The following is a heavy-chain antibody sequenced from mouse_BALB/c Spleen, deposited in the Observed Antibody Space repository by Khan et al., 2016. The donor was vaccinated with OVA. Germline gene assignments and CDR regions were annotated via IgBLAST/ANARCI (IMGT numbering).Heavy chain of an antibody. J-gene: IGHJ2*01. V-gene: IGHV1-7*01. CDR3: SIGVSSYATTFVY. CDR2: INPSTGYT. Sequence: QVQLQQSGAELAKPGASVKMSCKASGYTFANYWMHWVKQRPGQGLDWIGNINPSTGYTDYNQKFKDKATLTADKSSSTAYMQLSSLTSEDSAAYDGSIGVSSYATTFVYWGQGTPLTVSA. CDR1: GYTFANYW. D-gene: IGHD1-1*01.